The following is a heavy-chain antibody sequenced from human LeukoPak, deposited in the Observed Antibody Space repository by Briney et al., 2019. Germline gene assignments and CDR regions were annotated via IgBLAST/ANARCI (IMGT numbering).Heavy chain of an antibody. V-gene: IGHV3-53*01. Sequence: GGSLRPSCAASGFTVRSNYMSWVRQATGKGLEWGSVIYSGGSTYYADSVKGRFTISRDNSENTLYLQMNTLRAEDTAVYYCASLLIRDGYNRRNVDYWGQGTLVTVSS. CDR2: IYSGGST. J-gene: IGHJ4*02. CDR1: GFTVRSNY. D-gene: IGHD5-24*01. CDR3: ASLLIRDGYNRRNVDY.